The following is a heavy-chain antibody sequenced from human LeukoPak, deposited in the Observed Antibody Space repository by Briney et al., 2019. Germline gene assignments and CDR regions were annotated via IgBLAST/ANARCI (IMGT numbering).Heavy chain of an antibody. CDR1: AYTFTGYY. CDR3: AAEKGNYYDTPPRLSRSY. Sequence: GASVKVSCKASAYTFTGYYMHWVRQAPGQGLEWMGWINPNSGGTKYAQKFQGRVTMTSDTSISTAYMQLTGLTSDDTAVYYCAAEKGNYYDTPPRLSRSYWGQGTLVTVSS. CDR2: INPNSGGT. D-gene: IGHD3-22*01. J-gene: IGHJ4*02. V-gene: IGHV1-2*02.